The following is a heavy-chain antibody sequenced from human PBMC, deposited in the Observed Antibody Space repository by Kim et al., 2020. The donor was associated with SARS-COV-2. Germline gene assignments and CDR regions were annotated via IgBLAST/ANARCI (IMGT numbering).Heavy chain of an antibody. D-gene: IGHD3-10*01. Sequence: GGSLRLSCAASGFTVSSNYMSWVRQAPGKGLEWVSVIYSGGSTYYADSVKGRFTISRDNSKNTLYLQMNSLRAEDTAVYYCAREGFYGSGSHYPKLDYWGQVTLITVSS. CDR3: AREGFYGSGSHYPKLDY. CDR2: IYSGGST. CDR1: GFTVSSNY. V-gene: IGHV3-66*02. J-gene: IGHJ4*02.